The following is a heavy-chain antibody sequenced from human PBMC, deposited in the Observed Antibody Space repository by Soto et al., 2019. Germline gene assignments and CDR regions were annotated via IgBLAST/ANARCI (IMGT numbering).Heavy chain of an antibody. Sequence: QVPLVQSGAEVKKPGASVKVSCTASGYTFTSYGISWVRQAPGQVLEWMGWISAYNGNTNYAQKLQGRVTMTTDTSTSTAYMELRSLRPDDTAVYYCAGTSSSGSQYYFDSWGQGSLVTVSS. V-gene: IGHV1-18*01. CDR3: AGTSSSGSQYYFDS. CDR2: ISAYNGNT. J-gene: IGHJ4*02. D-gene: IGHD1-26*01. CDR1: GYTFTSYG.